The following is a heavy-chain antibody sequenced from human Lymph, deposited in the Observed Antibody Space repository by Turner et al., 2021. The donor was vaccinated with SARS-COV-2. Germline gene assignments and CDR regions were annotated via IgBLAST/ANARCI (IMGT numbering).Heavy chain of an antibody. CDR2: ISYEGSNK. CDR1: GFTFSSYA. D-gene: IGHD3-10*01. J-gene: IGHJ4*02. Sequence: VPLVKAGGGCVQPGRSLRRSCAPTGFTFSSYAVHWVRQAPGKGLEWMALISYEGSNKYYAESVKARFTISRDNSKNTLYLQMNSLRAEDTAVYYCAREMGAGSDYWGQGTLVTVSS. V-gene: IGHV3-30*04. CDR3: AREMGAGSDY.